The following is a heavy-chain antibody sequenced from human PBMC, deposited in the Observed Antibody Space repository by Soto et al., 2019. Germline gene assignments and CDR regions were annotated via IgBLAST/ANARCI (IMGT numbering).Heavy chain of an antibody. CDR3: AGIQLWPYFDY. Sequence: GGSLRLSCAASGFTFNSFAMTWVRQAPGKGLEWVSTISGSGDTTYYADSVKGRFTISRDNSKNTVYLRMNSLRAEDAAVYYCAGIQLWPYFDYWGQGTLVTVSS. CDR1: GFTFNSFA. V-gene: IGHV3-23*01. CDR2: ISGSGDTT. D-gene: IGHD5-18*01. J-gene: IGHJ4*02.